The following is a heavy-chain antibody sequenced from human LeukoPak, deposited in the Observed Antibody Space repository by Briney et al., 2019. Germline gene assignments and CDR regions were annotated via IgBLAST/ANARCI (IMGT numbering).Heavy chain of an antibody. J-gene: IGHJ4*02. V-gene: IGHV3-23*01. CDR1: GFTFSSYA. CDR3: AKDGAPMVRGVIYFDY. Sequence: PGGSLRLSCAASGFTFSSYAMCWVRQAPGKGLEWVSAISGSGGSTYYADSVKGRFTITRDNSKNTLYLQMNSLRAEDTAVYYCAKDGAPMVRGVIYFDYWGQGTLVTVSS. CDR2: ISGSGGST. D-gene: IGHD3-10*01.